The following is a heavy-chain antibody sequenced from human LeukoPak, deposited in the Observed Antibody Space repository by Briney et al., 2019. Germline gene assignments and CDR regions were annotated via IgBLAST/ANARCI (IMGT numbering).Heavy chain of an antibody. D-gene: IGHD3-22*01. CDR2: INPHSGGT. Sequence: ASVKVSCKASGYTFTGYYMHWVRQAPGQGLEWMGRINPHSGGTNYAQQFQGRVTMTRDTSISTAYMEPSRLRPDDTAVYYCARAEIYYDSSGYYFYWGQGTLVTVSS. CDR1: GYTFTGYY. CDR3: ARAEIYYDSSGYYFY. V-gene: IGHV1-2*06. J-gene: IGHJ4*02.